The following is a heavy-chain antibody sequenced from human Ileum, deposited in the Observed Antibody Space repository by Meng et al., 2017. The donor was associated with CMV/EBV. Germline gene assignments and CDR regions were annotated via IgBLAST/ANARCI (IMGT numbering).Heavy chain of an antibody. Sequence: LPCAVSGYSISNNLWWSWVRQTPGKGLEWIGEISHTGDTNYNPSLQSRVTISLDRTNNHFSLSLTSLTAADTGVYFCARSPGFWSLDFWGRGTLVTVSS. CDR1: GYSISNNLW. D-gene: IGHD2-8*02. J-gene: IGHJ4*02. V-gene: IGHV4-4*01. CDR3: ARSPGFWSLDF. CDR2: ISHTGDT.